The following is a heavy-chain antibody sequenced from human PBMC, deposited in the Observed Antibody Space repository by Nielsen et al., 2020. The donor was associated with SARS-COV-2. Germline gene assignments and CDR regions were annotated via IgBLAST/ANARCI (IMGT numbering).Heavy chain of an antibody. J-gene: IGHJ4*02. CDR2: IWYDGSNK. CDR1: GFTFSSYG. V-gene: IGHV3-33*01. CDR3: FGDYVGY. Sequence: GGSLRLSCAASGFTFSSYGMHWVRQAPGKGLEWVAVIWYDGSNKYYADSVKGRFTISRDNSKNTLYLQMNSLRDEDTAVYYCFGDYVGYWGQGTLVTVSS. D-gene: IGHD2-15*01.